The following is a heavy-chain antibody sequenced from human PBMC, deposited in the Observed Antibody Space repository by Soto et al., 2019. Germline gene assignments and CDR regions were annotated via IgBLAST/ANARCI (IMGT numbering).Heavy chain of an antibody. CDR1: GFTFSSYA. CDR2: ISGSGGST. Sequence: EVQLLESGGGLVQPGGSLRLSCAASGFTFSSYAMRWVRQAPVKGLEWVSAISGSGGSTYYADSVKGRFTISRDNSKHTLYMQMNSLRAEDTAVYYCARLGSGSYDDYWGQGTLVTVSS. D-gene: IGHD1-26*01. CDR3: ARLGSGSYDDY. V-gene: IGHV3-23*01. J-gene: IGHJ4*02.